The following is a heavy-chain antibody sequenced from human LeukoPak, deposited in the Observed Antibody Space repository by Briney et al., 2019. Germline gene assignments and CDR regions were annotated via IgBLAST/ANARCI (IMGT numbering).Heavy chain of an antibody. Sequence: GASVKVSCKASGYTFTGYYMHWVRQAPGQGLEWMGWINPNSGGTNYAQKFQGRVTITRNTSISTAYMELSSLRSEDTAVYYCARGDRDTAKVYSDYWGQGTLVTVSS. CDR1: GYTFTGYY. V-gene: IGHV1-2*02. J-gene: IGHJ4*02. CDR3: ARGDRDTAKVYSDY. D-gene: IGHD5-18*01. CDR2: INPNSGGT.